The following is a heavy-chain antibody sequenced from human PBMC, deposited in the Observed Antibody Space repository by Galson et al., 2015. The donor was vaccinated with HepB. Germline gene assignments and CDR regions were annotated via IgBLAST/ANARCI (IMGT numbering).Heavy chain of an antibody. CDR2: ISPYNGNT. J-gene: IGHJ4*02. Sequence: SVKVSCKASGYTFTSYGLSWLRQAPGQGLEYMGWISPYNGNTNYAQKLQGRVTMTTDKSTTTGYMELRSLRSDDTAVYYCALRTGTYPYYFDFWGQGTLVAVSS. CDR1: GYTFTSYG. V-gene: IGHV1-18*01. CDR3: ALRTGTYPYYFDF. D-gene: IGHD3-10*01.